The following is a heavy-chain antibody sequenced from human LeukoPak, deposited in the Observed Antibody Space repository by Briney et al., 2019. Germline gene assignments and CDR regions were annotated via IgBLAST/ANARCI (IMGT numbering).Heavy chain of an antibody. CDR2: INAGNGNT. CDR1: GYTFTSYA. Sequence: GASVKVSCKASGYTFTSYAMHWVRQAPGQRLEWMGWINAGNGNTKYSQKFQGRVTITRDTSASTAYMELSSLRSEDTAEYYCASSSNYDFWSGSPTNWFDPWGQGTLVTVSS. V-gene: IGHV1-3*01. D-gene: IGHD3-3*01. CDR3: ASSSNYDFWSGSPTNWFDP. J-gene: IGHJ5*02.